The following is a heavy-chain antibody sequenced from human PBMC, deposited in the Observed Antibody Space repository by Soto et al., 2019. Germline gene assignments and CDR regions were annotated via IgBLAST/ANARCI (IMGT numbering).Heavy chain of an antibody. CDR3: VRWSSSDN. CDR1: GFSFISYA. Sequence: PGGSLRLSCAASGFSFISYAMSRVRQAPGKGLEWVSTISGSDGKTFYADSVKGRFSISRDTSKNMLYLQMNNLRGDDTAVYYCVRWSSSDNWGEGTRVTGS. V-gene: IGHV3-23*01. CDR2: ISGSDGKT. D-gene: IGHD3-10*01. J-gene: IGHJ4*02.